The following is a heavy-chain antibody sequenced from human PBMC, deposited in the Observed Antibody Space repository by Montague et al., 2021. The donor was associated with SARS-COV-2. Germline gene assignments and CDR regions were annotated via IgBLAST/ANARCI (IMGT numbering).Heavy chain of an antibody. CDR2: IYYSGST. Sequence: SETLSLTCTVSGGSISSGGYYWCWIHQPPGKGLEWIGYIYYSGSTYYNPSLKSRVTISVDTSKNQFSLKLSSVTAADTAVYYCARVLGGYYSGGSCYRGWYFDLWGRGTLVTVSS. CDR3: ARVLGGYYSGGSCYRGWYFDL. J-gene: IGHJ2*01. CDR1: GGSISSGGYY. D-gene: IGHD2-15*01. V-gene: IGHV4-31*03.